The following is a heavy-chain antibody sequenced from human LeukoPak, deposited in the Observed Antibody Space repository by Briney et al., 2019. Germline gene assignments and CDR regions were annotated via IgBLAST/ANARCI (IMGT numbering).Heavy chain of an antibody. V-gene: IGHV3-33*06. CDR3: AKDRSGYSSSWDGGWFDP. CDR1: GFTFSSYG. J-gene: IGHJ5*02. CDR2: IWYDGSNK. Sequence: GGSLRLSCAASGFTFSSYGMHWVRQAPGKGLEWVAVIWYDGSNKYYADSVKGRFTISRDNSKNTLYLQMNSLRAEDTAVYYCAKDRSGYSSSWDGGWFDPWGQGTLVTVSS. D-gene: IGHD6-13*01.